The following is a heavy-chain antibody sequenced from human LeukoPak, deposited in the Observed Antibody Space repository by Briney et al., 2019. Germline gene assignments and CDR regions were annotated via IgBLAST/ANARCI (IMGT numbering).Heavy chain of an antibody. J-gene: IGHJ4*02. CDR2: ISWNSGSI. CDR1: GFTLDDYA. Sequence: PGRSLRLSCAASGFTLDDYAMHWVRQAPGKGLEWVSGISWNSGSIGYADSVKGRFTISRDNAKNSLYLQMNSLRAEDMALYYCAKGGIAVAGYYFDYWGQGTLVTVSS. CDR3: AKGGIAVAGYYFDY. V-gene: IGHV3-9*03. D-gene: IGHD6-19*01.